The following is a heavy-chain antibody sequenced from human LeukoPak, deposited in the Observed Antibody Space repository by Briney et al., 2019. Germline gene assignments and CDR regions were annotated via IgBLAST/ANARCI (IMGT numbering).Heavy chain of an antibody. D-gene: IGHD6-6*01. J-gene: IGHJ6*02. Sequence: PGGSLRLSCSASGFPFSSYAMHWVRQAPGKGLEYVSAISDSGGSTYYADSVKGRFTISRDNSKNTLDLQMNSLRAEDTAVYYCAKDRSSSFYYGMDVWGQGTTVTVSS. CDR2: ISDSGGST. CDR1: GFPFSSYA. V-gene: IGHV3-23*01. CDR3: AKDRSSSFYYGMDV.